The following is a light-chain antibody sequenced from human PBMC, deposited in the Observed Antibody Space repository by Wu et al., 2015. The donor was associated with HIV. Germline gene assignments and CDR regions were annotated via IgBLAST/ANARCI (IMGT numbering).Light chain of an antibody. CDR3: QQRSNWPLT. V-gene: IGKV3-11*01. CDR1: QSVNTY. CDR2: DAS. J-gene: IGKJ4*01. Sequence: EIVLTQSPATLSLSPGERATLSCSASQSVNTYLAWYQQKPGQAPRLLIYDASNRATGIPARFSGSGSGTDFTLTISSLEPADFAVYYCQQRSNWPLTFGGGTEGGDQT.